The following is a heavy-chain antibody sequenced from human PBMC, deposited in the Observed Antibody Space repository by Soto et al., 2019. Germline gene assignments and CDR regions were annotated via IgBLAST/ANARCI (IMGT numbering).Heavy chain of an antibody. CDR1: GLMYSSYS. CDR2: ISLSGSQI. D-gene: IGHD2-21*01. V-gene: IGHV3-21*01. Sequence: EVQLVESGGGLVKPGGSVRLSCVASGLMYSSYSMSWVRQAPGKGLEWVAFISLSGSQINYAASVEGRVTISRDNAKKALYLQMNTVRVEDTAIYYCSRLISCGGGTCSSVHQYYGMDVWGPGTTVTVSS. J-gene: IGHJ6*02. CDR3: SRLISCGGGTCSSVHQYYGMDV.